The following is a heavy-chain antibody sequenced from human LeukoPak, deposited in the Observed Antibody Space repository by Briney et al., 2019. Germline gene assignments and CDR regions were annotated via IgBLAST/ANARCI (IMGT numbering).Heavy chain of an antibody. D-gene: IGHD5-12*01. CDR3: ARDPLYSGYDFAY. CDR1: GFTFGKYW. J-gene: IGHJ4*02. Sequence: GGSLRLSCVASGFTFGKYWMSWVHQAPGKGLERVANIKLDGSEKNYVDSVKGRFTISRDNTKNSLYLQMNSLRVEDTAVYYCARDPLYSGYDFAYWGRGTLVTVSS. CDR2: IKLDGSEK. V-gene: IGHV3-7*03.